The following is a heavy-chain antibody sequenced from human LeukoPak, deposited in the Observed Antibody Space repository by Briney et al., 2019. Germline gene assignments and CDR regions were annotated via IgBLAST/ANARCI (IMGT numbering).Heavy chain of an antibody. CDR2: KKKDGSEN. D-gene: IGHD1-26*01. Sequence: GGSLRLSCAASGFTLSSYWMSWVRQAPGKGLEWVANKKKDGSENYYVDSGKGRFTISTDNAKYSLYLQMNSAGAEDTDVYYCARGIVGATGYGYWGQGTLVTVSS. V-gene: IGHV3-7*01. J-gene: IGHJ4*02. CDR3: ARGIVGATGYGY. CDR1: GFTLSSYW.